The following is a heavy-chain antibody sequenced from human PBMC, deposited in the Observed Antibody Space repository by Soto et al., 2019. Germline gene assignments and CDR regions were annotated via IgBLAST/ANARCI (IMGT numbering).Heavy chain of an antibody. J-gene: IGHJ3*02. Sequence: PGGSLRLSCAASGFTFSDYYMSWVRQAPGKGLEWLSFISNRGSTIDCGDLVKGRFTISRDNSKNSLYLQMDSLRVEDTAIYYCARYYGDNGAAFDIWGQGTLVTVS. CDR2: ISNRGSTI. CDR3: ARYYGDNGAAFDI. D-gene: IGHD4-17*01. V-gene: IGHV3-11*01. CDR1: GFTFSDYY.